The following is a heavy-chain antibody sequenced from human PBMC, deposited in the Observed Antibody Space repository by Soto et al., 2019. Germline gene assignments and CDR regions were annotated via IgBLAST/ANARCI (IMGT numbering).Heavy chain of an antibody. CDR1: GYIFSSYW. V-gene: IGHV5-51*01. CDR2: IYPGDSDT. Sequence: LGESLKISCKGSGYIFSSYWIAWVRQMPGKGLEWMGIIYPGDSDTRYSPSFQGQVTISADKSISTAYPQWSSLKASDTAIYYCARSAPGSRMDVWGKGTTVTVSA. J-gene: IGHJ6*04. D-gene: IGHD6-25*01. CDR3: ARSAPGSRMDV.